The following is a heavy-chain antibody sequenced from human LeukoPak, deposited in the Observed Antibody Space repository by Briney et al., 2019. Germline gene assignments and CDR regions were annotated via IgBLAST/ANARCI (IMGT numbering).Heavy chain of an antibody. D-gene: IGHD4-11*01. CDR1: GFTFSSYG. CDR2: ITSSSSYI. J-gene: IGHJ3*02. Sequence: PGGSLRLSCAASGFTFSSYGMSWVRQAPGKGLEWVSSITSSSSYIYYADSVKGRFTISRDNAKNSLYLQMNSLRAEDTAVYYCARGYSNYGYAFDIWGQGTMVTVSS. CDR3: ARGYSNYGYAFDI. V-gene: IGHV3-21*01.